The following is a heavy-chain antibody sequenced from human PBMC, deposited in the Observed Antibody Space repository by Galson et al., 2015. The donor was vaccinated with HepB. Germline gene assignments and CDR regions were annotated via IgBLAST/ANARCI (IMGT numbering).Heavy chain of an antibody. J-gene: IGHJ4*02. CDR3: TRVGDFSGYSSR. CDR1: GFTFSGSA. D-gene: IGHD6-19*01. V-gene: IGHV3-73*01. CDR2: IRSKANNYAT. Sequence: CAASGFTFSGSAIHWVRQASGKGPEWVGRIRSKANNYATSYVPSLKGRFTISRYDSKNMAYLHMKSLKTEDTAVYYCTRVGDFSGYSSRWGQGTLVTVSS.